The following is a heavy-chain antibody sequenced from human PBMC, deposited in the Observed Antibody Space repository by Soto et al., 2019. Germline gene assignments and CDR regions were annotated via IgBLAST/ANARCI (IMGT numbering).Heavy chain of an antibody. CDR1: GFTFSTYD. J-gene: IGHJ2*01. Sequence: EVQLVESGGGLVQPGGSLRLSCAASGFTFSTYDMHWVRQVTGKGLEWVSAIGTTGDTYYPGSVKGRFTISRDDAKNSRYLQTNSLGAWDSAVYYCARDSNYGSGRGPDWYFDLWGRGTVVTFCS. D-gene: IGHD3-10*01. CDR2: IGTTGDT. V-gene: IGHV3-13*04. CDR3: ARDSNYGSGRGPDWYFDL.